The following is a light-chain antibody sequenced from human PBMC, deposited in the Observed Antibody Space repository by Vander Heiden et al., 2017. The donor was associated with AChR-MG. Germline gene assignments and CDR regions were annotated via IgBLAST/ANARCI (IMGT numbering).Light chain of an antibody. Sequence: DIQMTQSPSSLSASVGDRVTITCRASQSISSYLNWYQQKPGKAPKLLSDAASSLQSGVPSRFSGSGSGTDFTLTISSLQPEDFATYYCQQSYSTLPLTFGGGTKVEIK. J-gene: IGKJ4*01. CDR2: AAS. CDR3: QQSYSTLPLT. CDR1: QSISSY. V-gene: IGKV1-39*01.